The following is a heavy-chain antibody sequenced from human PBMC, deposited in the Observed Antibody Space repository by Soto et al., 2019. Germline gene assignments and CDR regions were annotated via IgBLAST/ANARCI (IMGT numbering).Heavy chain of an antibody. CDR3: AAEFPIFGVVTPDYYGMDV. CDR1: GFTFTSSA. CDR2: IVVGSGNT. Sequence: ASVKVSCKASGFTFTSSAVQWVRQARGQRLEWIGWIVVGSGNTNYAQKFQERVTITRDMSTSTAYMELSSLRSEDTAVYYCAAEFPIFGVVTPDYYGMDVWGQGTTDTVSS. J-gene: IGHJ6*02. D-gene: IGHD3-3*01. V-gene: IGHV1-58*01.